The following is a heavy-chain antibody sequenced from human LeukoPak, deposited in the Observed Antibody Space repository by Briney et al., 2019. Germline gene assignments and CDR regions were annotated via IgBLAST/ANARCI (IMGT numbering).Heavy chain of an antibody. CDR2: IYHSGST. CDR1: GGSISSGGYY. V-gene: IGHV4-30-2*01. Sequence: PSETLSFTCTVSGGSISSGGYYWSWIRQPPGKGLEWIGYIYHSGSTYYNPSLKSRVTISVDRSKNQFSLKLSSVTAADTAVYYCARDLFGYYYYYMDVWGKGTTVTVSS. J-gene: IGHJ6*03. CDR3: ARDLFGYYYYYMDV. D-gene: IGHD3-16*01.